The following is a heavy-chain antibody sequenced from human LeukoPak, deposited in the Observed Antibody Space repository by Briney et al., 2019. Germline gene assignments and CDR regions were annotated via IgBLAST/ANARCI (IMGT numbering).Heavy chain of an antibody. CDR3: AKANSLGY. CDR1: GFTFSGYS. D-gene: IGHD2/OR15-2a*01. J-gene: IGHJ1*01. V-gene: IGHV3-74*01. Sequence: GGSLRLSCAASGFTFSGYSMNWVRQAPGKGLEWVSGINSDGSSKCYADSVKGRITISRDNAMNTLYLQMNSLRAQDTAVYYCAKANSLGYWGQGTLVTASS. CDR2: INSDGSSK.